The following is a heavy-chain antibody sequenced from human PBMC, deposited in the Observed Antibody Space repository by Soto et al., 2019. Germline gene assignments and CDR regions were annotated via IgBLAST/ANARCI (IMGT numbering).Heavy chain of an antibody. V-gene: IGHV3-33*01. CDR1: GFTFSSYG. Sequence: GGSLRLSCAASGFTFSSYGMHWVRQAPGKGLEWVAVIWYDGSNKYYADSVKGRFTISGDNSKNTLYLQMNSLRAEDTAVYYCASTPKFGELQDTGGYWGQGTLVTVSS. CDR2: IWYDGSNK. CDR3: ASTPKFGELQDTGGY. D-gene: IGHD3-10*01. J-gene: IGHJ4*02.